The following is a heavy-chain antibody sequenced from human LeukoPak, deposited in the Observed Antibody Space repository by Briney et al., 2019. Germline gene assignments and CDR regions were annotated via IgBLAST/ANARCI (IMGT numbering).Heavy chain of an antibody. D-gene: IGHD3-10*01. Sequence: PGGSLRLSCAASGFTFSNSGMSWVRQAPGKGLEWVSAITGSGDNTYYADSVKGRFTISRDNSKNTLYLQMSSLRAEDTAVYYCARVSYYGSGSYLYYFDYWGQGTLVTVSS. CDR1: GFTFSNSG. CDR2: ITGSGDNT. CDR3: ARVSYYGSGSYLYYFDY. J-gene: IGHJ4*02. V-gene: IGHV3-23*01.